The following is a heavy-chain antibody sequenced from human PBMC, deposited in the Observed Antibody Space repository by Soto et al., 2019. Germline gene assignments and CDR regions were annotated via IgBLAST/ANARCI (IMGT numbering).Heavy chain of an antibody. Sequence: ASVKVSCKVSGYTLTELSMHWVRQAPGKGLEWMGGFDPEDGETIYAQKFQGRVTMTEDTSTDTAYMELSSLRSEDTAVYYCATASIITIFGAGYYYGMDVWGQGTTVTVSS. CDR1: GYTLTELS. D-gene: IGHD3-3*01. CDR2: FDPEDGET. CDR3: ATASIITIFGAGYYYGMDV. V-gene: IGHV1-24*01. J-gene: IGHJ6*02.